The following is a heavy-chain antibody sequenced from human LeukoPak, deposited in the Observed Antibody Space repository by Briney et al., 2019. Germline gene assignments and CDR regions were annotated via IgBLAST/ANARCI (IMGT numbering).Heavy chain of an antibody. V-gene: IGHV1-58*02. J-gene: IGHJ4*02. Sequence: SVKVSCKASGYTFTSYGISWVRQAPGQGLEWIGWIVVGSGNTNYAQKFQERVTITRDMSTSTAYMELSSLRSEDTAVYYCAADVWAEGSYYYFDYWGQGTLVTVSS. CDR1: GYTFTSYG. CDR2: IVVGSGNT. D-gene: IGHD3-10*01. CDR3: AADVWAEGSYYYFDY.